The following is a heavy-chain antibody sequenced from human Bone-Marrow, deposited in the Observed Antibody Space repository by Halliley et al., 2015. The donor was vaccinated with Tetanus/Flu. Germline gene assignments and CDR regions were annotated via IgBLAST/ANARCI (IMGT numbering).Heavy chain of an antibody. J-gene: IGHJ4*02. V-gene: IGHV3-23*01. CDR3: AKPLRAGAATPLDY. D-gene: IGHD2-15*01. CDR2: VSGCGSYT. Sequence: SAVSGCGSYTCYADPVKGRFPSSRHKSKNTLYLQLNRLRAEATAVYFCAKPLRAGAATPLDYWGQGTLVTVSS.